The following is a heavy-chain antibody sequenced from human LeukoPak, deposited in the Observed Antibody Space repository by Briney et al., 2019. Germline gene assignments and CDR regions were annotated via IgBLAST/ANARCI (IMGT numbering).Heavy chain of an antibody. V-gene: IGHV3-64D*09. J-gene: IGHJ4*02. CDR2: ISSNGGST. D-gene: IGHD6-6*01. CDR1: GFTFSSYA. Sequence: GALRLSCSASGFTFSSYAMHWVGQAPGKGLEYVSAISSNGGSTYYADSVKGRFTISRDNSKNTLYLQMSSLRAEDTAVYYCVITSATGPLDYWGQGTLVTVSS. CDR3: VITSATGPLDY.